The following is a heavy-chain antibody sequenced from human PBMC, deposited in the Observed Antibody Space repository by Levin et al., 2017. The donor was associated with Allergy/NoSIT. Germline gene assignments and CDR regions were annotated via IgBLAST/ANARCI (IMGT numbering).Heavy chain of an antibody. Sequence: PGGSLRLSCAASGFTFSSYSMNWVRQAPGKGLEWVSSISSSSSYIYYADSVKGRFTISRDNAKNSLYLQMNSLRAEDTAVYYCARDPGPPEWYFDWYVDYWGQGTLVTVSS. CDR1: GFTFSSYS. CDR3: ARDPGPPEWYFDWYVDY. D-gene: IGHD3-9*01. CDR2: ISSSSSYI. V-gene: IGHV3-21*01. J-gene: IGHJ4*02.